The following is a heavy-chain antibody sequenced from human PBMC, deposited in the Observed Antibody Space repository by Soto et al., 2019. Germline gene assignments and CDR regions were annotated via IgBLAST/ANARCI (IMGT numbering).Heavy chain of an antibody. CDR2: IFNSGTT. CDR3: ALALGPSTGLDY. D-gene: IGHD6-19*01. CDR1: GASTVSHYH. Sequence: SETLSLTCSVSGASTVSHYHWTWIRQPPGKGLEWMGYIFNSGTTFYNPSLTSRLSISMDTSGNHFSLELRSVTAADTAVYYCALALGPSTGLDYWGQGTLV. J-gene: IGHJ4*02. V-gene: IGHV4-31*02.